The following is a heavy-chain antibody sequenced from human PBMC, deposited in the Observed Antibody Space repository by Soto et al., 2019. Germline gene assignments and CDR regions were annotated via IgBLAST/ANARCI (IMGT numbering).Heavy chain of an antibody. J-gene: IGHJ6*02. CDR1: GYSFTSYW. Sequence: GESLKISCKGSGYSFTSYWIGWVRQMPGKGLEWMGIIYPGDSDTRYSPSFQGQVTISADKSISTAYLQWSSLKASDTAMYYCARPSVVRGVIIVDYGMDVWGQGTTVTVSS. V-gene: IGHV5-51*01. D-gene: IGHD3-10*01. CDR3: ARPSVVRGVIIVDYGMDV. CDR2: IYPGDSDT.